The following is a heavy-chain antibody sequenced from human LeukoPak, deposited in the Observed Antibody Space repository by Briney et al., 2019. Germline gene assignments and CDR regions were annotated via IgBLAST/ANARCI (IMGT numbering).Heavy chain of an antibody. Sequence: PSETLSLTCTVSGGSISSSSYYWGWIRQPPGKGPEWIGSIYYSGSTYYNPSLKSRVTISVDTSKNQFSLKLSSVTAADTAVYYCARHWGIVWIHDYSDYYFDYWGQGTLVTVSS. V-gene: IGHV4-39*01. J-gene: IGHJ4*02. CDR2: IYYSGST. CDR1: GGSISSSSYY. CDR3: ARHWGIVWIHDYSDYYFDY. D-gene: IGHD4-11*01.